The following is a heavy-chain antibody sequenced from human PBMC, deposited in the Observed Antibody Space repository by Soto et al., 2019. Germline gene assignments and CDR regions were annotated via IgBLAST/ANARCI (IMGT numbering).Heavy chain of an antibody. CDR1: GFSLSSNTVG. Sequence: QITLKESGPTLVKPTQTLTLTCTFSGFSLSSNTVGVGWFRRPPGKALEWLAMIYRSDEKRFSPSLQSRLTITTDPSKNQGVLTMSSMDPVDTATSYCEHEFVGTWNFHSWVRGTLVTVSS. CDR3: EHEFVGTWNFHS. CDR2: IYRSDEK. J-gene: IGHJ2*01. V-gene: IGHV2-5*01. D-gene: IGHD3-10*01.